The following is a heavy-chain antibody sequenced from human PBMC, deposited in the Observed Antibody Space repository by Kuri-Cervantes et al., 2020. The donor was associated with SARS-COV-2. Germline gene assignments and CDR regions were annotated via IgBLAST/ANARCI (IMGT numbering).Heavy chain of an antibody. Sequence: SVKVSCKASGGTFSSYTISWVRQAPGQGLEWMGGIIPIFGAANYAQKFQGRVTITADKSTSTAYMELSSLRSEDTAVYYCARGGNYDFWSGSPPPYYMDVWGKGTTVTVSS. V-gene: IGHV1-69*06. CDR3: ARGGNYDFWSGSPPPYYMDV. CDR2: IIPIFGAA. CDR1: GGTFSSYT. D-gene: IGHD3-3*01. J-gene: IGHJ6*03.